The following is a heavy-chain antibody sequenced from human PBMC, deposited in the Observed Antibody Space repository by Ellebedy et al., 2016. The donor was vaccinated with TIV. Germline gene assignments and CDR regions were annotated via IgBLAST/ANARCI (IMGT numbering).Heavy chain of an antibody. D-gene: IGHD5-12*01. V-gene: IGHV3-7*01. CDR1: GFTFSSYW. J-gene: IGHJ4*02. CDR3: ARDFGHSGYDLLDY. CDR2: MRQDGSQI. Sequence: GESLKISCAASGFTFSSYWVIWVRQAPGKGLEWVANMRQDGSQINYGDSVKGRFTISRDNARDSLYLQMDSLKVEDTAVYYCARDFGHSGYDLLDYWGQGTLVTVSA.